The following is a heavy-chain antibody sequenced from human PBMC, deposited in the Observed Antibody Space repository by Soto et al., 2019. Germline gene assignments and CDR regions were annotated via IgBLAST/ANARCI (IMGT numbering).Heavy chain of an antibody. Sequence: QVQLQESGPGLVKPSQTLSLTCTVSGGSISSGGYYWSWIRQHPGKGLEWIGYIYYTGSTYYNPSLKRRVTISVDTSKNQFSLQLSSVTAADSAVYYCARESRDFYYYYLDVWGKGTTVTDSS. J-gene: IGHJ6*03. V-gene: IGHV4-31*03. CDR3: ARESRDFYYYYLDV. CDR2: IYYTGST. CDR1: GGSISSGGYY.